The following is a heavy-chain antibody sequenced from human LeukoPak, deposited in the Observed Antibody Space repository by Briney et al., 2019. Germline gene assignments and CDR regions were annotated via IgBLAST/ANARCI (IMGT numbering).Heavy chain of an antibody. CDR2: ISGSGGST. D-gene: IGHD3-3*01. J-gene: IGHJ6*03. V-gene: IGHV3-23*01. CDR3: AKDGFLEWLARPQWVYYMDV. CDR1: GFTFSSYA. Sequence: GGSLRLSCVASGFTFSSYAMSWVRQAPGKGLEWVSAISGSGGSTYYADSVKGRFTIPRDNSKNTLYLQMNSLRAEDTAVYYCAKDGFLEWLARPQWVYYMDVWGKGTTVTVSS.